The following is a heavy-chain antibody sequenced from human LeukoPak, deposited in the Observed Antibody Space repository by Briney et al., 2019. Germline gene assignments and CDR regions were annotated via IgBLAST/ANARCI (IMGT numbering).Heavy chain of an antibody. CDR1: GGSFSGYY. J-gene: IGHJ4*02. D-gene: IGHD3-22*01. Sequence: SETLSLTCAVYGGSFSGYYWSWIRQPPGKGLEWIGEINHSGSTNYNPSLKSRVTISVDTSKNQFSLKPSSVTAADTAVFYCARRTGTYYYDSSGYSPWRYYFDYWGQGTLVTVSS. CDR3: ARRTGTYYYDSSGYSPWRYYFDY. CDR2: INHSGST. V-gene: IGHV4-34*01.